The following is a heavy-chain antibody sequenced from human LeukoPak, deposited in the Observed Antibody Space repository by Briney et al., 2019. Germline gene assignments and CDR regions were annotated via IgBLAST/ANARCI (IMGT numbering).Heavy chain of an antibody. V-gene: IGHV4-59*01. D-gene: IGHD3-22*01. Sequence: SETLSLTCTVSGGSISSYYWGWLRQPPGKGLEWVGLIYYSGITDYNPSLKSRVTISVDTSKNQFSLKVTSVTSADTAVDYCERLRPLSYYDSSGDLYYFEYWGQQTL. CDR3: ERLRPLSYYDSSGDLYYFEY. CDR1: GGSISSYY. J-gene: IGHJ4*02. CDR2: IYYSGIT.